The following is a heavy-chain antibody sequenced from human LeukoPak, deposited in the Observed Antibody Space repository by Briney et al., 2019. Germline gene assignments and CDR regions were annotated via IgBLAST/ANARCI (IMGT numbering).Heavy chain of an antibody. J-gene: IGHJ6*03. CDR3: ATGGKGYYYYMDV. Sequence: GGSLRLSCAASGFTFSDYYMSWIRQAPGQGLERVSYISSSGSTIYYADSVKGRFTISRDNTKNSLYLQMNSLRAEDTAVYYCATGGKGYYYYMDVWGKGTTVTVSS. D-gene: IGHD4-23*01. V-gene: IGHV3-11*04. CDR2: ISSSGSTI. CDR1: GFTFSDYY.